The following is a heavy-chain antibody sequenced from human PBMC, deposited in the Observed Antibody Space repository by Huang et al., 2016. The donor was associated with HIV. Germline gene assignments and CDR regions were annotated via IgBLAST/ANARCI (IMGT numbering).Heavy chain of an antibody. CDR3: VRCPGYYFEPSRYFDAFDI. J-gene: IGHJ3*02. V-gene: IGHV4-34*02. CDR1: GGTFTGYF. D-gene: IGHD3-22*01. Sequence: VQLQQWGASLLKPSETLSLTCAVSGGTFTGYFWGWVRQAPGKCLEWIAEIKHSGTTSYDPSLRSRVIMSVDVSNNQFSLSLKSVTAADTAVYFCVRCPGYYFEPSRYFDAFDIWGPGTMVTVS. CDR2: IKHSGTT.